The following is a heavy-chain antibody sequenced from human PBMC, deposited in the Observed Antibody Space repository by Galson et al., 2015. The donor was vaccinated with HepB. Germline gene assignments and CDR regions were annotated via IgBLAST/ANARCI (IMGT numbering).Heavy chain of an antibody. J-gene: IGHJ4*02. CDR2: ISYDGSNK. D-gene: IGHD7-27*01. CDR1: GFTFSSYA. Sequence: SLRLSCAASGFTFSSYAMHWVRQAPGKGLEWVAVISYDGSNKYYADSVKGRFTISRDNSKNTLYLQMNSLRAEDTAVYYCARDRRLGNRFDYWGQGTLVTVSS. V-gene: IGHV3-30-3*01. CDR3: ARDRRLGNRFDY.